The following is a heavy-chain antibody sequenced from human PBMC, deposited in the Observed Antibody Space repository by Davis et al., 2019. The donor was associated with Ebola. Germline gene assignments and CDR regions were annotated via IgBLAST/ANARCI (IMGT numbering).Heavy chain of an antibody. CDR1: GFTFSNAW. V-gene: IGHV3-15*01. Sequence: GESLKISCAASGFTFSNAWMSWVRQAPGKGLEWVGRVKSKTDGETTNYAAPVKGRFTISRDDSKNTLYLQMNSLKSEDTAVYYCTRTPAAGLWGQGTLVTVSS. CDR2: VKSKTDGETT. CDR3: TRTPAAGL. D-gene: IGHD6-13*01. J-gene: IGHJ4*02.